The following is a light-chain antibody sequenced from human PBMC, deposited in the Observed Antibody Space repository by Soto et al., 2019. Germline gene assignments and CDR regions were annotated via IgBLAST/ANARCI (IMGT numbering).Light chain of an antibody. CDR3: QQRSNWPPWT. Sequence: DIVLTQSPATLSLSPGERATLSCRASQSVSSYLAWYQQKPGQAPRLLIYDASNRATGIPARFSGSGSGTDFTLTISSLEPEDFAVYYCQQRSNWPPWTLGQGTKVDIK. CDR2: DAS. V-gene: IGKV3-11*01. CDR1: QSVSSY. J-gene: IGKJ1*01.